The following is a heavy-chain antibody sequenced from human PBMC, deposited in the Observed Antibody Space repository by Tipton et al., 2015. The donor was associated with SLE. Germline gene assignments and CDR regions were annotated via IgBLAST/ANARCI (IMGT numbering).Heavy chain of an antibody. V-gene: IGHV4-34*01. CDR1: GGSFSDYS. D-gene: IGHD3-16*02. J-gene: IGHJ4*02. Sequence: LRLSCTVSGGSFSDYSWTWVRQPPGKGLEWVGEINPSGSTNYNPSLKSRVTISVDTSKKYFSLKLTSVTAADTAVYYCARGRIPLGDYMWENFRSMWYFDSWGQGTLVTVSS. CDR2: INPSGST. CDR3: ARGRIPLGDYMWENFRSMWYFDS.